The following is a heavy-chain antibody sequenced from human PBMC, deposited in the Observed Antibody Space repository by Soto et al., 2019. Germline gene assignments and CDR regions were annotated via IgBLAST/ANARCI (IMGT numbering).Heavy chain of an antibody. D-gene: IGHD5-12*01. CDR1: GFTFSAYG. V-gene: IGHV3-30*18. Sequence: QVQLVESGGGVVQPGRSLRLSCAASGFTFSAYGMHWVRQAPGKGLEWVAVISYDGSNRYYADSVKGRFTISRDNSKNTLYLQMNSLRPEDTAVYFCGNEEGNSGYGEVPFDYWGQGTLVTVSS. CDR3: GNEEGNSGYGEVPFDY. CDR2: ISYDGSNR. J-gene: IGHJ4*02.